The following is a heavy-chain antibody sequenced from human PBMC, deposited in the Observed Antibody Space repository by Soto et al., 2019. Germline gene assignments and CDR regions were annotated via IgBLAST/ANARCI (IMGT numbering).Heavy chain of an antibody. CDR2: IYYSGST. CDR3: AREGGGYYDSSGYYPY. J-gene: IGHJ4*02. CDR1: GGSVSSGSYY. Sequence: QVQLQESAPGLVKPSETLSLTCTVSGGSVSSGSYYWSWIRQPPGKGLGWIGYIYYSGSTNYNPSLKSRVTISVDTATNQFSLKLSSVTAADTAVYYCAREGGGYYDSSGYYPYWGEGTLVTVSS. V-gene: IGHV4-61*01. D-gene: IGHD3-22*01.